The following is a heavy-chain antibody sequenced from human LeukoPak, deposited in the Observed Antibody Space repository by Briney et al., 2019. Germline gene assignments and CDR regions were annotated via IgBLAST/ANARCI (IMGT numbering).Heavy chain of an antibody. CDR2: IYPGDSDT. Sequence: GGSLQISGQGSGSRFTSYWIGWVRRLPGKGLEGMGIIYPGDSDTSYSPSFQGQVTISADKSISTAYLQWSSLKASDAAMYYCARRGYDILTGPDYWGQGTLVTVSS. CDR3: ARRGYDILTGPDY. J-gene: IGHJ4*02. D-gene: IGHD3-9*01. V-gene: IGHV5-51*01. CDR1: GSRFTSYW.